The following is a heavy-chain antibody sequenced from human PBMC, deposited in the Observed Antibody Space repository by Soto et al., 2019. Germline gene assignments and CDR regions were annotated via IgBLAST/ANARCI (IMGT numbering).Heavy chain of an antibody. CDR3: ARDVPVLRYFDWPVRTNCFAP. J-gene: IGHJ5*02. D-gene: IGHD3-9*01. V-gene: IGHV4-34*01. CDR2: INHSGST. Sequence: SETLSLTCAVYGGSFSGYYWCWILQPPEKGLEWIGEINHSGSTNYNPSLKRRVTISVDTSKNQFSLKLSSVTAAVTAVYYCARDVPVLRYFDWPVRTNCFAPWGQGTLVTVSS. CDR1: GGSFSGYY.